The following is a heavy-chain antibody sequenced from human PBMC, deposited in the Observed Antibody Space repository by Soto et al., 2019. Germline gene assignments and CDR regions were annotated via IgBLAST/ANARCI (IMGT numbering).Heavy chain of an antibody. J-gene: IGHJ6*02. Sequence: NPSETLSLTCTVSGDSISNYYWTWIRQHAGKGLEWIGRMYTSGSTNYNPSLKSRVNMSVDTSKNQFSLNLRSVTAADSAVDYGAREGYSDPYSYYQTLDVWGQGTTVTVSS. D-gene: IGHD4-17*01. CDR1: GDSISNYY. V-gene: IGHV4-4*07. CDR3: AREGYSDPYSYYQTLDV. CDR2: MYTSGST.